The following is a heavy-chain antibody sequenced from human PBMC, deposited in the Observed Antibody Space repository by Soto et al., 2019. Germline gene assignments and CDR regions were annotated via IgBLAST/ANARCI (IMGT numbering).Heavy chain of an antibody. CDR2: FDPEDGET. CDR1: GYTLTELS. J-gene: IGHJ4*02. Sequence: ASVKVSCKVSGYTLTELSMHWVRQAPGKGLEWMGGFDPEDGETIYAQKFQGRVTMTEDTSTDTAYMELSSLRSEDTAVYYCATSYDILTGYYIWGQGTLVTVSS. CDR3: ATSYDILTGYYI. D-gene: IGHD3-9*01. V-gene: IGHV1-24*01.